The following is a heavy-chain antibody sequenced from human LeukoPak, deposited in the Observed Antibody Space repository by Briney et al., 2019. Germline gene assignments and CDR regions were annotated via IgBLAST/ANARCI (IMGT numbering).Heavy chain of an antibody. CDR2: IYTSGST. D-gene: IGHD3-10*01. V-gene: IGHV4-4*07. CDR1: GGSISSYY. Sequence: SETLSLTCTVSGGSISSYYWSWIRQPAGKELEWIGRIYTSGSTNYNPSLKSRVTMSVDTSKNQFSLKLSSVTAADTAVYYCARVARVYGSGGPNWFDPWGQGTLVTVSS. CDR3: ARVARVYGSGGPNWFDP. J-gene: IGHJ5*02.